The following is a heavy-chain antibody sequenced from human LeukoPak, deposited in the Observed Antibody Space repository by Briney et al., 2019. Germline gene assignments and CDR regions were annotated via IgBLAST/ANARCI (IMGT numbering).Heavy chain of an antibody. CDR1: GGSISSYY. D-gene: IGHD6-13*01. Sequence: SETLSLTCTVSGGSISSYYWSWIRQPPGKGLEWIGYIYYSGSTNYNPPLKSRVTMSVDTSKNQFSLKLSSVTAADTAVYYCARGNIAAAGRAFDYWGQGTLVTVSS. CDR2: IYYSGST. V-gene: IGHV4-59*12. J-gene: IGHJ4*02. CDR3: ARGNIAAAGRAFDY.